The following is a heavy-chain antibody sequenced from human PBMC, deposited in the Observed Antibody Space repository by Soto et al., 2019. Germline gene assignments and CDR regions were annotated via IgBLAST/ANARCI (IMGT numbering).Heavy chain of an antibody. V-gene: IGHV1-3*01. CDR3: ARSLTAGATLYFDN. D-gene: IGHD6-13*01. CDR1: GYIFTTYG. Sequence: QVQLVQSGAEVKKPGASMKVSCKASGYIFTTYGIHWMRQAPGQRPEWMGWISVGSGNKRYSPDFQARLTISSDTSASTAYMDLSSLRSEDTAVYYCARSLTAGATLYFDNWGQGTLVTVSS. J-gene: IGHJ4*02. CDR2: ISVGSGNK.